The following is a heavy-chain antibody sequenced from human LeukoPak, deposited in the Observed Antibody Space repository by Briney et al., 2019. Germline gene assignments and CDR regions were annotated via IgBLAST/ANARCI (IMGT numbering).Heavy chain of an antibody. CDR2: INPSGGST. CDR1: GYTFTGYY. CDR3: ARVFRSSSRTDAFDI. Sequence: ASVKVSCKASGYTFTGYYMHWVRQAPGQGLEGMGIINPSGGSTSYAQKFQGRVTMTRDMSTSTVYMELSSLRSEDTAVYYCARVFRSSSRTDAFDIWGQGTMVTVSS. V-gene: IGHV1-46*01. D-gene: IGHD2-15*01. J-gene: IGHJ3*02.